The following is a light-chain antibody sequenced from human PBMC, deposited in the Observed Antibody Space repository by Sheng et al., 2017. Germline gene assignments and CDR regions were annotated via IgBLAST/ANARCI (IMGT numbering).Light chain of an antibody. Sequence: QSVLTQPPSVSAAPGQKVTISCTGTSSDVGSYNLVSWYQQHPGKAPKLMIYEGSKRPSGVSNRFSGSKSGNTASLTISGLQAEDEADYYCCSYAGSTLYVFGTGTKVTVL. J-gene: IGLJ1*01. V-gene: IGLV2-23*01. CDR3: CSYAGSTLYV. CDR1: SSDVGSYNL. CDR2: EGS.